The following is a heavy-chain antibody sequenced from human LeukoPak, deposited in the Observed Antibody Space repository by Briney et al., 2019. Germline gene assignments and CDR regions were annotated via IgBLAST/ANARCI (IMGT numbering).Heavy chain of an antibody. CDR1: GLPFSRYG. D-gene: IGHD3-9*01. Sequence: GGSLRLSCAVSGLPFSRYGMHWVRQAPGKGLEWVAVIRSDGRNKYYGDSVKGRFIISRDNYKNPLYLQMNSLRAEDTAVYYCAREGRITIFSRMDVWGQGTTVTVSS. CDR2: IRSDGRNK. V-gene: IGHV3-33*01. CDR3: AREGRITIFSRMDV. J-gene: IGHJ6*02.